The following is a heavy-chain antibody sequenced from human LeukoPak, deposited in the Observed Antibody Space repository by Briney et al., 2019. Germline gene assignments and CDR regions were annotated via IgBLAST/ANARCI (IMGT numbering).Heavy chain of an antibody. V-gene: IGHV4-39*01. D-gene: IGHD2-21*01. CDR2: VYYTRIT. CDR3: ATIPHRAYYYFCYMDV. CDR1: GVPIWSISYF. J-gene: IGHJ6*03. Sequence: SEPLSLICSLSGVPIWSISYFCPSIRQPPAKVLEWIGCVYYTRITHNSPSLRSQLSISVHTSKNQYALRLISVTAADTAIYYRATIPHRAYYYFCYMDVWGKGTTVTVSS.